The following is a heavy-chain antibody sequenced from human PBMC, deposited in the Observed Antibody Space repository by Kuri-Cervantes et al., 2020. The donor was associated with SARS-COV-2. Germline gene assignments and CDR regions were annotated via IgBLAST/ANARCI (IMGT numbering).Heavy chain of an antibody. J-gene: IGHJ4*02. CDR3: ARGISYSGYDLDY. CDR1: GFTFSSYS. V-gene: IGHV3-21*01. CDR2: ISSSSSYI. D-gene: IGHD5-12*01. Sequence: GESLKISCAASGFTFSSYSMNWVRQAPGKGLEWVSSISSSSSYIYYADSVKGRFTISRDNAKNSLYLQMNSLRAEDTAVYYCARGISYSGYDLDYWSQGTLVTVSS.